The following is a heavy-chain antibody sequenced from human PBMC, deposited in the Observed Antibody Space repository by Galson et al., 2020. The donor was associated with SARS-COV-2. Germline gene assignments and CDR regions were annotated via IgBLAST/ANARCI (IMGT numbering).Heavy chain of an antibody. CDR1: GFTFSSYG. CDR3: ARDRSSWYLDY. D-gene: IGHD6-13*01. V-gene: IGHV3-30*03. Sequence: GESLKISCAASGFTFSSYGMHWVRQAPGKGLEWVAVILYDGSNKYYADSVKGRFTISRDNSKNTLYLQMNSLRAEDTAVYYCARDRSSWYLDYWGQGTLVTVSS. J-gene: IGHJ4*02. CDR2: ILYDGSNK.